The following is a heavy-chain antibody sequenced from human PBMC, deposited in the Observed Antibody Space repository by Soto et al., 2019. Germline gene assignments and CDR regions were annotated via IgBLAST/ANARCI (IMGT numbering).Heavy chain of an antibody. CDR1: GGSISSSSYY. Sequence: SETLSLTCTVSGGSISSSSYYWGWIRQPPGKGLEWIGSIYYSGSTYYNPSLKSRVTISVDTSKNQFSLKLSSVTAADTAVYYCARQVAATNDAFDIWGQATMVTVSS. CDR3: ARQVAATNDAFDI. V-gene: IGHV4-39*01. J-gene: IGHJ3*02. D-gene: IGHD2-15*01. CDR2: IYYSGST.